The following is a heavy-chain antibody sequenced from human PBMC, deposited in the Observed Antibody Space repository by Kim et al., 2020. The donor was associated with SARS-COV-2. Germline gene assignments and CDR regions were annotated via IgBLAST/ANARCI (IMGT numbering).Heavy chain of an antibody. D-gene: IGHD3-22*01. CDR1: GGSISSGGYY. CDR2: IYYRGST. J-gene: IGHJ4*02. Sequence: SETLSLTCTVSGGSISSGGYYWSWIRQHPGKGLVWIGYIYYRGSTYYNPSLKSRVTISVDTSKNQFCLKLSSVTAADTAVYYCACYYYDSSGYSPNDYLGQGTLVPVPT. CDR3: ACYYYDSSGYSPNDY. V-gene: IGHV4-31*03.